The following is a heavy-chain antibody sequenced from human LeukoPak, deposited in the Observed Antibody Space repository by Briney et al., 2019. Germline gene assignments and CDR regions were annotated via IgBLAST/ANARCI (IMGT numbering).Heavy chain of an antibody. CDR1: GGSISSTSYY. CDR2: IYYSWDT. CDR3: ARHGTPLRYGSGNYYKGAPFDY. Sequence: PSETLSLTCTVSGGSISSTSYYWGWIRQPPGKGLEWIGSIYYSWDTYYTPSLKSRVTISVDTSKNQFSLKLSSVTAADTAVYYCARHGTPLRYGSGNYYKGAPFDYWGQGTLVTVSS. V-gene: IGHV4-39*01. J-gene: IGHJ4*02. D-gene: IGHD3-10*01.